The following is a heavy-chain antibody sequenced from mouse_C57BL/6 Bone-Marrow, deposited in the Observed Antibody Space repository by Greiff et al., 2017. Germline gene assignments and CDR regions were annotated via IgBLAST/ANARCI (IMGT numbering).Heavy chain of an antibody. CDR3: ARPYYSNYWYFDV. CDR1: GYTFTSYW. CDR2: ISPGSGST. V-gene: IGHV1-55*01. Sequence: QVQLQQPGAELVKPGASVKMSCKASGYTFTSYWITWVKQRPGQGLEWIGDISPGSGSTNYNEKFKSKATLTVDTSSSTAYMQLSNLTSEDSAVYYCARPYYSNYWYFDVWGTGTTVTVSS. J-gene: IGHJ1*03. D-gene: IGHD2-5*01.